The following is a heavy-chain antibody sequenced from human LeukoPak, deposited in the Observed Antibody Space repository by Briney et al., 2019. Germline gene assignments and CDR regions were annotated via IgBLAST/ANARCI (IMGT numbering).Heavy chain of an antibody. CDR1: GGSISSHY. Sequence: PSETLSLTCTVSGGSISSHYWSWIRQPPGKGLEWIGYIYTSGSTNYNSSLKSRVTISVDTSKNQFSLKLSSVTAADTAVYYCARQGSAFDYWGQGTLVTVSS. CDR2: IYTSGST. CDR3: ARQGSAFDY. D-gene: IGHD1-26*01. V-gene: IGHV4-4*09. J-gene: IGHJ4*02.